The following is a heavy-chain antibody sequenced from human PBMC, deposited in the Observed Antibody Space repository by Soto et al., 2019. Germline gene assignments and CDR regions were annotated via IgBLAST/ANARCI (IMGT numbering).Heavy chain of an antibody. CDR1: GFTFSSYW. J-gene: IGHJ3*01. CDR2: IEGDGSST. CDR3: ARARLDKAGFFDV. Sequence: GGSLRLSCAASGFTFSSYWMHWVRQAPGKGLEWVSRIEGDGSSTTSADSVKGRFTVYRDDARNTLYLQMSSLSAKNTAIYYCARARLDKAGFFDVWGQGTMVTVSS. D-gene: IGHD6-13*01. V-gene: IGHV3-74*01.